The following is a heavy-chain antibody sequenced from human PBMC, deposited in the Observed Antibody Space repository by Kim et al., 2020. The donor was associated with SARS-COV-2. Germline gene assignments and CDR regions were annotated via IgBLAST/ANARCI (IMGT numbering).Heavy chain of an antibody. CDR1: GGSISSYY. Sequence: SETLSLTCTVSGGSISSYYWSWIRQPPGKGLEWIGYIYYSGSTNYNPSPKSRVTIPVDTSKNQFSLKLSSVTAADTAAYYCARYSKGWVGAYYFDYWGQG. D-gene: IGHD6-19*01. V-gene: IGHV4-59*08. J-gene: IGHJ4*02. CDR3: ARYSKGWVGAYYFDY. CDR2: IYYSGST.